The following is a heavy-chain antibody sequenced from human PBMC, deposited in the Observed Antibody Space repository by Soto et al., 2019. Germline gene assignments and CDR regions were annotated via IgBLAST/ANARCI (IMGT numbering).Heavy chain of an antibody. CDR2: ISYDGSNK. V-gene: IGHV3-30-3*01. D-gene: IGHD3-22*01. CDR3: ARAHYYDSSGYYSPSGYYFDD. Sequence: QVQLVESGGGVVQPGRSLRLSCAASGFTFRTYAMHWVRQAPGKGLEWVAVISYDGSNKKYADSVKGRFTISRDNSKSTLDLQMDSLRPEDTALYDWARAHYYDSSGYYSPSGYYFDDWGQGTLVTVSS. J-gene: IGHJ4*02. CDR1: GFTFRTYA.